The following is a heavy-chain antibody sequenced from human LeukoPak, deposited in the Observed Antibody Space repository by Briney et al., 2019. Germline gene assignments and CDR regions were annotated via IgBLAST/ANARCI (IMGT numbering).Heavy chain of an antibody. V-gene: IGHV4-59*01. J-gene: IGHJ3*02. CDR2: IYDSGST. CDR3: ACLTTADAFDI. Sequence: PSETLSLTCTVSGGSINSYYWSWIRQPPGKGLEWIGYIYDSGSTNYNPSLKSRVTISVDTSKNQFSLKLSSVTAADTAVYYCACLTTADAFDIWGQGTMATVSS. CDR1: GGSINSYY. D-gene: IGHD3-22*01.